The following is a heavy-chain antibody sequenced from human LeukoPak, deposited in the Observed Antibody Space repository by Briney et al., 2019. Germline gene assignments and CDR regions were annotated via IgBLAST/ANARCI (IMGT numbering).Heavy chain of an antibody. J-gene: IGHJ4*02. CDR1: GGSISSSSYY. D-gene: IGHD3-9*01. CDR2: FDYSGTT. V-gene: IGHV4-39*01. Sequence: SETLSLTCTVSGGSISSSSYYWVWIRQPPGKGLEWIATFDYSGTTYYNPSLKSRVTISVDTSRSQFSLRLSSVTTADSAVYYCASRINYNILTGYYSNFDYWGQGTLVTVSS. CDR3: ASRINYNILTGYYSNFDY.